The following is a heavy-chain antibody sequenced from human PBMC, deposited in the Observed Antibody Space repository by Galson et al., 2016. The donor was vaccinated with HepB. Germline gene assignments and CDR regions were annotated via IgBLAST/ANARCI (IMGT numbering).Heavy chain of an antibody. D-gene: IGHD5-12*01. CDR3: ARRSPYDGIDY. V-gene: IGHV3-11*01. J-gene: IGHJ4*02. CDR1: GFTFSDGN. Sequence: SLRLSCAASGFTFSDGNMAWIRQAPGKGLDFISYIGYSGRTTSYADSVRGRFTISRDNANNSLFLQMTSLRVDDTAFYYCARRSPYDGIDYWGQGTLVTVSS. CDR2: IGYSGRTT.